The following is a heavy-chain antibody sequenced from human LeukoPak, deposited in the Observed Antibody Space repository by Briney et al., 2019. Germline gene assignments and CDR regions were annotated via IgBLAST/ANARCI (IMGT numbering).Heavy chain of an antibody. Sequence: SETLSLTCTVSGVSISSDYWRWIRQPPGKGLEWVGYIYNSGSNTYNPSLKRRVTIPIDTSKNQFSLKLTSVTAADTAVYYCATRGYWGQGTLVTVSS. J-gene: IGHJ4*02. CDR1: GVSISSDY. CDR2: IYNSGSN. V-gene: IGHV4-59*08. CDR3: ATRGY. D-gene: IGHD3-10*01.